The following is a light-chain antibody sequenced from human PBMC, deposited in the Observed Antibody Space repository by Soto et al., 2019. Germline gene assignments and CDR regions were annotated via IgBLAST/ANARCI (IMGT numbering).Light chain of an antibody. CDR2: AAS. Sequence: DIQMTQSPSSLSASLGDRVTITCRASQGIGVYLAWFQQKPGNVPRLLIYAASTLQSGVPPRFSGSGSGTDFTLTISSLQPEDVATYYCQKYNSAPLTFGGGTKVEIK. V-gene: IGKV1-27*01. CDR3: QKYNSAPLT. CDR1: QGIGVY. J-gene: IGKJ4*01.